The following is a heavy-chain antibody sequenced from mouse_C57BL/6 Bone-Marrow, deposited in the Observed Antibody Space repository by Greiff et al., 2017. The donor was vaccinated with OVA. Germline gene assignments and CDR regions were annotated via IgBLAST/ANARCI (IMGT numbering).Heavy chain of an antibody. CDR1: GYTFTSYG. D-gene: IGHD2-10*02. CDR2: IYPRSGNT. CDR3: ARSVHDSMYYDVDY. Sequence: QVQLQQSGAELARPGASVKLSCKASGYTFTSYGISWVKQRTGQGLEWIGEIYPRSGNTYYNEKFKGKATLTADKSSSTAYMELRSLTSEDSAVYFCARSVHDSMYYDVDYWGQGTSVTVSS. J-gene: IGHJ4*01. V-gene: IGHV1-81*01.